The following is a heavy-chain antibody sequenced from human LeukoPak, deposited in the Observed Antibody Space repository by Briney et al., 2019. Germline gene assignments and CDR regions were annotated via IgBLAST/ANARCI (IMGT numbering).Heavy chain of an antibody. D-gene: IGHD3-22*01. Sequence: GGSLRLPCTASGFTFSNAGMNWVRQAPGKGLEWVGRIKSKTDGGTTDYAAPVKGRFTISRDDSKNTLYLQMNSLKTEDTAVYYCTTDYYDSSGYYYWGQGTLVTVSS. CDR2: IKSKTDGGTT. J-gene: IGHJ4*02. V-gene: IGHV3-15*01. CDR3: TTDYYDSSGYYY. CDR1: GFTFSNAG.